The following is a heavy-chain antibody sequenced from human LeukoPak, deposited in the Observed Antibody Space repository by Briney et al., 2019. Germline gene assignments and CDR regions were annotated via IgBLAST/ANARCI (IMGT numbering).Heavy chain of an antibody. V-gene: IGHV3-7*03. CDR1: GLTFSRYW. J-gene: IGHJ4*02. CDR3: VSRGCTANACFVSSFNCFDH. CDR2: INQDGSEK. D-gene: IGHD2-8*02. Sequence: GGSLRLSCAASGLTFSRYWLTWVRQAPGKGLEWVANINQDGSEKNYVDSVKGRFTISRDNAKSSLYLQMNSLRDEDTAVYHCVSRGCTANACFVSSFNCFDHWGQGPLVTVSS.